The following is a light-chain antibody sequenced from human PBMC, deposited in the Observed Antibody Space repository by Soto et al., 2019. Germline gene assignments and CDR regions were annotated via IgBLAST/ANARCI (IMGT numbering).Light chain of an antibody. CDR2: GNN. J-gene: IGLJ2*01. V-gene: IGLV1-40*01. Sequence: QSVLTQPPSVSGAPGQRVTISCTGNNSNIGGGYDVHWYQQLPGTAPKLLIYGNNNRPSGVPDRFSGSKSYASASLAITRLQSEDEADYYCHSYDSRLSGSVFGGGTKLTVL. CDR1: NSNIGGGYD. CDR3: HSYDSRLSGSV.